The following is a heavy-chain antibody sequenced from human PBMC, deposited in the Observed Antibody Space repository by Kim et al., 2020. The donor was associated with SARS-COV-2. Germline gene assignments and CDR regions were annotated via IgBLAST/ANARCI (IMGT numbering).Heavy chain of an antibody. J-gene: IGHJ4*02. CDR1: GGTFSSYA. CDR3: ARVLGFGELSLGY. CDR2: IIPIFGTA. D-gene: IGHD3-10*01. Sequence: SVKVSCKASGGTFSSYAISWVRQAPGQGLEWMGGIIPIFGTANYAQKFQGRVTITADESTSTAYMELSSLRSEDTAVYYCARVLGFGELSLGYWGQGTLVTVSS. V-gene: IGHV1-69*13.